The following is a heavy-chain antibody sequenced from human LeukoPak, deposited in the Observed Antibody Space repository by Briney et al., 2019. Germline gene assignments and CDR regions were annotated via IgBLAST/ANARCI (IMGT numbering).Heavy chain of an antibody. CDR3: AGSFYDLLGYFDY. CDR1: GYTFTSYY. D-gene: IGHD5/OR15-5a*01. V-gene: IGHV1-46*01. J-gene: IGHJ4*02. Sequence: GASVKVSCKASGYTFTSYYMHWVGQAPGQGLEWMGKINPSDGSTRYAQKFQGRVTMTRVMSTSTVYMELSSLRSEDAAVYYCAGSFYDLLGYFDYWGQGTLVTVSS. CDR2: INPSDGST.